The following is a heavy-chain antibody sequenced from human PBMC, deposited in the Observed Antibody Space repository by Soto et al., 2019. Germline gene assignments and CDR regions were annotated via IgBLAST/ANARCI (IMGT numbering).Heavy chain of an antibody. D-gene: IGHD3-22*01. CDR2: IWYDGSNK. J-gene: IGHJ4*02. CDR3: PRDCNRSGYRRNHFDY. CDR1: GFTFSSYG. V-gene: IGHV3-33*01. Sequence: QVQLVESGGGVVQPGRSLRLSCSASGFTFSSYGMHCVRQAPGKGLEWVAVIWYDGSNKYYADSVKGRFTISRDNSANTFYLQLYSRRPQDTAVYSCPRDCNRSGYRRNHFDYWGQGTLVTVSS.